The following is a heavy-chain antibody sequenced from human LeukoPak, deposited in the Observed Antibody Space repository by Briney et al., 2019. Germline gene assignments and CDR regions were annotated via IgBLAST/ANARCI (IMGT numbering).Heavy chain of an antibody. Sequence: ASVKVSCKASGYTFTGYYMHWVRQAPGQGLEWMGWINPNSGGTNYVQKFQGRVTMTRDTSISTAYMELSSLRSDDTAIYYCARDAVVVPAAIYYMDVWGKGTTVTVSS. V-gene: IGHV1-2*02. CDR3: ARDAVVVPAAIYYMDV. CDR2: INPNSGGT. D-gene: IGHD2-2*01. CDR1: GYTFTGYY. J-gene: IGHJ6*03.